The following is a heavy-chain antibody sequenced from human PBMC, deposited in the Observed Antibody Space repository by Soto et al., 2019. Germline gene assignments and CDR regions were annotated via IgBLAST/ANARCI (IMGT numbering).Heavy chain of an antibody. V-gene: IGHV4-59*08. D-gene: IGHD3-16*01. Sequence: SETLSLTCTVSGGSISSYYWSWIRQPPGKGLEWIGYIYYSGSTNYNPSLKSRVTISVDTSKNQFSLKLSSVTAADTAVYYCARRWITFGGEAIDAFDIWGQGTMVTVSS. CDR3: ARRWITFGGEAIDAFDI. CDR2: IYYSGST. J-gene: IGHJ3*02. CDR1: GGSISSYY.